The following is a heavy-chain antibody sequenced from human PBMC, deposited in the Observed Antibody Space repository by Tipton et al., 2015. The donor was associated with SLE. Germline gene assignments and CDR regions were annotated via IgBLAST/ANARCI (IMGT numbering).Heavy chain of an antibody. CDR3: ARRRGSSWYEDYFDY. Sequence: TLSLTCTVSGGSISSGSYYWTWLRQPPGKGLEWFAYIHYSGSPSYNPSLESRVTILVDTSKNQFSLKLNSVTAADTAVYYCARRRGSSWYEDYFDYWGQGTLVTVSS. D-gene: IGHD6-13*01. J-gene: IGHJ4*02. V-gene: IGHV4-61*01. CDR1: GGSISSGSYY. CDR2: IHYSGSP.